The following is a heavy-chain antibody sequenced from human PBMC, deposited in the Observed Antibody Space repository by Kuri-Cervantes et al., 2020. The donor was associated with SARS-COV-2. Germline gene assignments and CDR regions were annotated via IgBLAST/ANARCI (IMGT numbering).Heavy chain of an antibody. J-gene: IGHJ5*02. CDR3: ARARTIAAHPENWFDP. D-gene: IGHD6-6*01. Sequence: GESLKISCAASGFTFGSYSMNWVRQAPGKGLEWVSSISSSSSYIYYADSVKGRFTISRDNAKNSLYLQMNSLRAEDTAVYYCARARTIAAHPENWFDPWGQGTLVTVSS. V-gene: IGHV3-21*01. CDR2: ISSSSSYI. CDR1: GFTFGSYS.